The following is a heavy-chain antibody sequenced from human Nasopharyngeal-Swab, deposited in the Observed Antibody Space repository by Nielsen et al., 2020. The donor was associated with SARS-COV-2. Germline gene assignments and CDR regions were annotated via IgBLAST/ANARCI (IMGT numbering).Heavy chain of an antibody. CDR2: IYWDDDK. CDR3: ARQRYSSSWYAAREHDAFDI. Sequence: WIRQPPGKALEWLALIYWDDDKRYSPSLKSRLTITKDTSKNQVVLTMTNMDPVDTATYYCARQRYSSSWYAAREHDAFDIWGQGTMVTVSS. V-gene: IGHV2-5*02. J-gene: IGHJ3*02. D-gene: IGHD6-13*01.